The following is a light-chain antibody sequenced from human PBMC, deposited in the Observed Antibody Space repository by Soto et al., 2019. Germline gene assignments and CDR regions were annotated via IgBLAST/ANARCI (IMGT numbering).Light chain of an antibody. CDR1: QRISSW. V-gene: IGKV1-5*01. CDR2: DAS. CDR3: QQYSSYSPWT. J-gene: IGKJ1*01. Sequence: DIQMTQSPSTLSASVGDRVTITCRASQRISSWLAWYQQKPGKAPKLLIYDASSLESGVPSRFSGSGSGTEFPLTISRRQPDDFAAYYCQQYSSYSPWTFGQGTKVEIK.